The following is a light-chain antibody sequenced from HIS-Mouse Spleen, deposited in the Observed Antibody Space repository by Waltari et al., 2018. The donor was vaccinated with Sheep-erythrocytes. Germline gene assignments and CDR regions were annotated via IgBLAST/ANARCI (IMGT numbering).Light chain of an antibody. CDR2: DVS. CDR1: SSDVGSYNY. V-gene: IGLV2-11*01. CDR3: CSYAGSYTFWV. Sequence: QSALTQPRSVSGSPGLYVTISCTGTSSDVGSYNYVPLYQQHPVKAPKLMIYDVSKRPSGVPDRFSGSKSGNTASLTISGLQAEDEADYYCCSYAGSYTFWVFGGGTKLTVL. J-gene: IGLJ3*02.